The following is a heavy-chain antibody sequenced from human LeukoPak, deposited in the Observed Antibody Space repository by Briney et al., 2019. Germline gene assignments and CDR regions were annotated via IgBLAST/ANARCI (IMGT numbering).Heavy chain of an antibody. Sequence: SETLSLTCTVSGGSISSGGYYWSWIRQSPGEGLEWIGYIHYRGSTNYNPSLKSRVTISVDTSKNQFSLKLSPLTAADTAVYYCARSVLGYSYGLHIDYWGQGTLVTVSS. D-gene: IGHD5-18*01. CDR3: ARSVLGYSYGLHIDY. V-gene: IGHV4-61*08. CDR2: IHYRGST. CDR1: GGSISSGGYY. J-gene: IGHJ4*02.